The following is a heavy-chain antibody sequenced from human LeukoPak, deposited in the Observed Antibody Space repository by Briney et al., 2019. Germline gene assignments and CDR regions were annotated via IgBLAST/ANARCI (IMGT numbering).Heavy chain of an antibody. V-gene: IGHV3-23*01. CDR1: GFTFSSYA. Sequence: PGGSLRLSCAASGFTFSSYAMSWVRQAPGKGLEWVSAISGSGGSTYYADSVKGRFTISRDNSKNTLYLQMNSLRAEDTAVYYCAKDPYGDCAEYYFDYWGQGTLVTVSS. CDR3: AKDPYGDCAEYYFDY. CDR2: ISGSGGST. J-gene: IGHJ4*02. D-gene: IGHD4-17*01.